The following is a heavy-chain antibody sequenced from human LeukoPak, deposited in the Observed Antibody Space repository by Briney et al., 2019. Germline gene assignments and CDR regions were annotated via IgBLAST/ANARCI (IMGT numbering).Heavy chain of an antibody. D-gene: IGHD1-26*01. J-gene: IGHJ4*02. CDR2: ISPGGGPT. CDR1: GFPFSSHG. CDR3: ARDRGYSGSYYLDY. Sequence: PGGSLRLSCAGSGFPFSSHGMNWVRQAPGKGLEWVSGISPGGGPTYYADSVKGRFTISRDNSKNTLYLQMNSLRAEDTAVYYCARDRGYSGSYYLDYWGQGTLVTVSA. V-gene: IGHV3-23*01.